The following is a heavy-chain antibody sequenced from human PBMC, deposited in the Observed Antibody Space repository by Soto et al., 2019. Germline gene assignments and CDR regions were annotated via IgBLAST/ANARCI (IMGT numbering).Heavy chain of an antibody. CDR3: ARDTVANAYGFDY. CDR2: LFHNGNT. Sequence: PSETLSLTCTVSGGSISSSSYYWCWIRQPPGKGLEWIGYLFHNGNTYYNPSLKSRVTISVDRSKNQFSLNLSSVTAADTAVYYCARDTVANAYGFDYWGQGTLVTVSS. CDR1: GGSISSSSYY. D-gene: IGHD4-17*01. J-gene: IGHJ4*02. V-gene: IGHV4-30-2*01.